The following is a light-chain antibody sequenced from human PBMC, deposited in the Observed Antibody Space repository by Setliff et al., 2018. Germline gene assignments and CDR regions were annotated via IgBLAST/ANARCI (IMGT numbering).Light chain of an antibody. J-gene: IGLJ1*01. CDR3: SSYAGSTGNV. CDR2: EVS. CDR1: SSDVGGYNY. Sequence: QSALAQPPSASGSPGQSVTISCTGTSSDVGGYNYVSWYQQHPGKAPKLMIYEVSKRPSGVPDRFSGSKSGNTASLTASGLQAEDEADYYCSSYAGSTGNVFGTGTKVTVL. V-gene: IGLV2-8*01.